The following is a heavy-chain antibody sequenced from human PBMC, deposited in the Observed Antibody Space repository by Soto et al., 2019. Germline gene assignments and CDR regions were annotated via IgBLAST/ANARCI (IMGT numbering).Heavy chain of an antibody. CDR3: PHVAGVIVVVTTHYYFDN. CDR1: GFSLSTSGVG. V-gene: IGHV2-5*02. D-gene: IGHD3-22*01. Sequence: QITLKESGPTLVKPTQTLTLTCTFSGFSLSTSGVGVGWIRQPPGKALEWLALIYWDDDKRYSPSLKSRLTTTKNTSTNQGVLKMTKMNPVDTPTYSCPHVAGVIVVVTTHYYFDNGGQGTLVTVS. J-gene: IGHJ4*02. CDR2: IYWDDDK.